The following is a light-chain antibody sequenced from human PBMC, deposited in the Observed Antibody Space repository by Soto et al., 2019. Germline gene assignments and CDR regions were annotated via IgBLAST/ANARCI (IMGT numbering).Light chain of an antibody. Sequence: QSALTQPASVSGSLGQSITISCSGTSSDVGAYNYVSWYQQYPGKAPKLMIYHVTERPSGVSNRFSGSKSGNTASLTISGLQAEDEADYYCCSYTTSNTFVFGTGTKVTVL. CDR3: CSYTTSNTFV. J-gene: IGLJ1*01. V-gene: IGLV2-14*01. CDR1: SSDVGAYNY. CDR2: HVT.